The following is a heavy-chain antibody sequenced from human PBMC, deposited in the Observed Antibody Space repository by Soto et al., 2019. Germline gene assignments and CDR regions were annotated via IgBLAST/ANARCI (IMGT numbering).Heavy chain of an antibody. D-gene: IGHD6-19*01. V-gene: IGHV3-15*01. CDR1: GFTFSNAW. CDR3: TTDSSGGGCFDY. Sequence: EVQLVESGGGLVKPGGSLRLSCAASGFTFSNAWMSWVRQAPGKGLEWVGRIKSKTDGGTTDYAAPVKGRFTNSRDDSKNTLYLEMNSLKTEDTAVYYCTTDSSGGGCFDYWGQGTLGTVSS. CDR2: IKSKTDGGTT. J-gene: IGHJ4*02.